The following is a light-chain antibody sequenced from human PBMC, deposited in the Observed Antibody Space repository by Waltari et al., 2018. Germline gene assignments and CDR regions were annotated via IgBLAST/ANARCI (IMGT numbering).Light chain of an antibody. CDR2: WAS. CDR1: QTLLYTSNNKNS. J-gene: IGKJ4*01. Sequence: DIVMTQSPDSLAVSLGERATINCKSSQTLLYTSNNKNSLAWYQLKPGQPPKLLIYWASIRGSGVPDRFSGSGSVTDFTLTISSLQAEDVAVYYCQQYYSTPLTFGGGTKVEIK. V-gene: IGKV4-1*01. CDR3: QQYYSTPLT.